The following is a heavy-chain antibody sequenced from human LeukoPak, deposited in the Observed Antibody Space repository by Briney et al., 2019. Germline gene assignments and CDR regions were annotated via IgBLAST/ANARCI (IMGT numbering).Heavy chain of an antibody. J-gene: IGHJ3*02. Sequence: KNSETLSLTCTVSGYSISSGYYWGWIRQPPGKGLEWIGYIYYSGSTNYNPSLKSRVTISVDTSKNQFSLKLSSVTAADTAVYYCARHGGCSSTSCYSAFDIWGQGTMVTVSS. CDR1: GYSISSGYY. V-gene: IGHV4-38-2*02. CDR3: ARHGGCSSTSCYSAFDI. CDR2: IYYSGST. D-gene: IGHD2-2*01.